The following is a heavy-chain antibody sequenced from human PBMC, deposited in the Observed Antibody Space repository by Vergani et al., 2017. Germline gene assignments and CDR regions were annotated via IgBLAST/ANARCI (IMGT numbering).Heavy chain of an antibody. CDR2: ISWNSGSI. CDR3: AREGYYYYYMDV. V-gene: IGHV3-9*01. J-gene: IGHJ6*03. D-gene: IGHD1-26*01. Sequence: EVQLVESGGGLVQPGRSLRLSCAASGFTFDDYAMHWVRQVPGKGLEWVSGISWNSGSIGYADSVKGRFTISRDNAKNTLYLQMNSLRAEDTAVYYCAREGYYYYYMDVWGKGTTVTVSS. CDR1: GFTFDDYA.